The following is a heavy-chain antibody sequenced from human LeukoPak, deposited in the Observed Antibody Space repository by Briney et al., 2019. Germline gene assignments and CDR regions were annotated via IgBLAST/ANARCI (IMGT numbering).Heavy chain of an antibody. CDR3: ARSGLSRFDY. CDR1: GFTFNTYG. Sequence: PGGSLRLSCAASGFTFNTYGMSWVRQAPGKGLEWVSGISGSGGATYYADSVKGRFTISRDNSKNTLYLQMNSLRAEDTAVYYCARSGLSRFDYWGQGTLVTVSS. D-gene: IGHD4/OR15-4a*01. J-gene: IGHJ4*02. CDR2: ISGSGGAT. V-gene: IGHV3-23*01.